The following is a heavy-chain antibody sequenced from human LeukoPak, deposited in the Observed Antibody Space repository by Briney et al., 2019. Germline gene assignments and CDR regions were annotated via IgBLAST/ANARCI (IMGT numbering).Heavy chain of an antibody. Sequence: PGGSLRLSCAASGFTFSSYGMHWVRQAPGKGLEWVAVIWYDGSNKYYADSVKGRFTISRDNSKNTLYLQMNSLRAEDTAVYYCARDSLGTVFDYWGQRTLVTVSS. CDR1: GFTFSSYG. D-gene: IGHD6-13*01. CDR2: IWYDGSNK. CDR3: ARDSLGTVFDY. J-gene: IGHJ4*02. V-gene: IGHV3-33*01.